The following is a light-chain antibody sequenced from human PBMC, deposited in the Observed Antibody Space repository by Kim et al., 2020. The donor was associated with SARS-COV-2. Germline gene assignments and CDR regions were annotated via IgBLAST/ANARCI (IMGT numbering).Light chain of an antibody. CDR2: GGS. V-gene: IGKV3-15*01. CDR1: EDGRGD. CDR3: QQYHSRPPWM. J-gene: IGKJ1*01. Sequence: PGDRATLSCRTTEDGRGDLAWYQQRPGQPPRLLIDGGSTRATDIPARFSGSGSGTEFTLTITNLQSDDFSIYYCQQYHSRPPWMFGQGTKVDIK.